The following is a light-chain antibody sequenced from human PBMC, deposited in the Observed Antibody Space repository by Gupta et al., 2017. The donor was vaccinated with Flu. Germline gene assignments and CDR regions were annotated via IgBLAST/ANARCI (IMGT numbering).Light chain of an antibody. V-gene: IGKV3-11*01. CDR2: DAS. CDR3: QQRSNWPI. J-gene: IGKJ2*01. CDR1: QSVSSY. Sequence: IVLTQSPATLSLSPGERATLSCRASQSVSSYLAWYQQKPGQAPRLLIYDASNRATGIPARFSGSGSGTDFTLTISSREPEDFAVYYWQQRSNWPIFGQGTKLEIK.